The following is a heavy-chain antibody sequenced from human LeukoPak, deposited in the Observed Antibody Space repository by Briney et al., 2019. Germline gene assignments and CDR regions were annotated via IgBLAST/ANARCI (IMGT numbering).Heavy chain of an antibody. J-gene: IGHJ4*02. CDR3: ARELPRWYFDY. Sequence: ASVKVSCKASGYTFTDHYMHWVRQAPGQGLEWMGWINPNSGGTNYAQKFQGRVTMTRDTSISTAYMELSRLRSDDTAVYYCARELPRWYFDYWGQGTLVTVSS. CDR1: GYTFTDHY. D-gene: IGHD2-15*01. CDR2: INPNSGGT. V-gene: IGHV1-2*02.